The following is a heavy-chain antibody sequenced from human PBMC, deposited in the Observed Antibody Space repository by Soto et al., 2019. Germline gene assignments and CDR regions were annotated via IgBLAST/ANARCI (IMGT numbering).Heavy chain of an antibody. Sequence: GESLKISCKGSGYSFTSYWISWVRQMPGKGLEWMGRIDPSDSYTNYSPSFQGHVTISADKSISTAYLQWSSLKASDTAMYYCARWLDSSGYYNNIGEYYYYGMDVWGQGTTVTVSS. CDR3: ARWLDSSGYYNNIGEYYYYGMDV. CDR1: GYSFTSYW. D-gene: IGHD3-22*01. CDR2: IDPSDSYT. V-gene: IGHV5-10-1*01. J-gene: IGHJ6*02.